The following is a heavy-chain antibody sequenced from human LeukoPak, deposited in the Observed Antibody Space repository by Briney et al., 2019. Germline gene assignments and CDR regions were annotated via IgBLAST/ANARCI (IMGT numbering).Heavy chain of an antibody. CDR1: GGSVSSGTYY. J-gene: IGHJ4*02. D-gene: IGHD5-18*01. V-gene: IGHV4-61*01. Sequence: SETLSLACTVSGGSVSSGTYYWSWLRQPPGKGLEWIGYIYYSGSTNYNPSLKSRVTISVDTSENQFSLKLSSVTAADTAVYYCARVSTGYSYGSTSFDYWGQGTLVTVSS. CDR2: IYYSGST. CDR3: ARVSTGYSYGSTSFDY.